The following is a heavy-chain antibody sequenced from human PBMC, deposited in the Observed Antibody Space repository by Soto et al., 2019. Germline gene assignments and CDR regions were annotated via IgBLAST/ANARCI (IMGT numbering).Heavy chain of an antibody. Sequence: GGSLRLSCAASGFSFSSTSMIWVRQAPGKGLEWISYISSSTSTIYYADSVKGRFTISRDNAKNSLHLQMNSLRVEDTAVYYCARVETTTGTIYWGQGTLVTVSS. D-gene: IGHD1-1*01. J-gene: IGHJ4*02. V-gene: IGHV3-48*01. CDR2: ISSSTSTI. CDR3: ARVETTTGTIY. CDR1: GFSFSSTS.